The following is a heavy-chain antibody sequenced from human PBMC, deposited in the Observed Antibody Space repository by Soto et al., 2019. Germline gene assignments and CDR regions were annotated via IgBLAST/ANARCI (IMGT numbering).Heavy chain of an antibody. CDR2: ISGSGGST. CDR1: GVTFSSYS. Sequence: PGGSLRLSCAASGVTFSSYSMSWVRQAPGKGLEWVSAISGSGGSTYYADSVKGRFTISRDNSKNTLYLQMNSLRAEDTAVYYCAKVGFFEWLFPDYYMDVWGKRTTVTVSS. V-gene: IGHV3-23*01. D-gene: IGHD3-3*02. J-gene: IGHJ6*03. CDR3: AKVGFFEWLFPDYYMDV.